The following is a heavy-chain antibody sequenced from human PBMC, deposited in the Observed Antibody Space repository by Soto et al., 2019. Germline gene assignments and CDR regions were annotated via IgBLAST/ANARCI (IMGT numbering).Heavy chain of an antibody. CDR2: ISRRSGTI. CDR3: AREVDRALVGSPHYFDY. CDR1: GFSFSDYY. Sequence: QVQLVESGGGLVKPGGSLRLSCAASGFSFSDYYMTWIRQAPGQGLEWVSYISRRSGTIFYADSVKGRFTLSRDNSKNSMYLQMNSLRPEDTAVYYCAREVDRALVGSPHYFDYWGQGTLVTVSS. J-gene: IGHJ4*02. V-gene: IGHV3-11*01. D-gene: IGHD5-18*01.